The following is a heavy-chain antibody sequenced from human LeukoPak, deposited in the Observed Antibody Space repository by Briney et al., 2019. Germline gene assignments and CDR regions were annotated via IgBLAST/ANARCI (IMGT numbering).Heavy chain of an antibody. J-gene: IGHJ3*02. CDR2: ISYDGSNK. V-gene: IGHV3-30-3*01. CDR1: GFTFSSYA. Sequence: GGSLRLSCAASGFTFSSYAMHWVRQAPGKGLEWVAVISYDGSNKYYADSVKGRFTISRDNSKNTLYLQMNSLRAEDTAVYYCARDTSTRGYSGYDGAFDIWGQGTMVTVSS. D-gene: IGHD5-12*01. CDR3: ARDTSTRGYSGYDGAFDI.